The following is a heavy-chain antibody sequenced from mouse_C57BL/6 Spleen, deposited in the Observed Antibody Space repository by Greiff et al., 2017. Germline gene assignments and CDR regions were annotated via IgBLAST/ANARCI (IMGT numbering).Heavy chain of an antibody. CDR3: ARPDDHYAMDY. D-gene: IGHD2-3*01. J-gene: IGHJ4*01. V-gene: IGHV5-17*01. CDR2: ISSGGSTI. CDR1: GFTFSDYG. Sequence: EVKLVESGGGLVKPGGSLKLSCAASGFTFSDYGMHWVRQAPEKGLEWVAYISSGGSTIYYADTVKGRFTISRDNAKNTLFLQMTSLRSEDTAMYYCARPDDHYAMDYWGQGTSVTVSS.